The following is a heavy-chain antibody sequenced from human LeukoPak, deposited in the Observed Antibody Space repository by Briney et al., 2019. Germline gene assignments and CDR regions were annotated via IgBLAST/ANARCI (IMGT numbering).Heavy chain of an antibody. J-gene: IGHJ6*02. CDR1: GLTFSSYW. CDR3: ARAPLDSIWGSSWAYGMDV. V-gene: IGHV3-74*01. Sequence: GGSLRLSCVASGLTFSSYWMHWVRQDPRKGLVWVSRISGDGRNINYADSVRGRFTIYRDHAKNTLYLQMNALRVEDTAVYYCARAPLDSIWGSSWAYGMDVWGQGTTVTVSS. D-gene: IGHD6-13*01. CDR2: ISGDGRNI.